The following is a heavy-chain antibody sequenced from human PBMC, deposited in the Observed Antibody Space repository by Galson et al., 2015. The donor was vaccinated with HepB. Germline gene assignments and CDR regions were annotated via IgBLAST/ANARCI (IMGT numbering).Heavy chain of an antibody. Sequence: SLRLSCAASGFTFSSYWMSWVRQAPGKGMEWVANIKQDGSEKYYVESVKGRFTISRDNAKNSLYLQMNSLRAEDTAVYYCAREQAYCGGGRCYYYYGMDVWGQGTTVTVSS. CDR2: IKQDGSEK. CDR1: GFTFSSYW. V-gene: IGHV3-7*03. J-gene: IGHJ6*02. D-gene: IGHD2-21*01. CDR3: AREQAYCGGGRCYYYYGMDV.